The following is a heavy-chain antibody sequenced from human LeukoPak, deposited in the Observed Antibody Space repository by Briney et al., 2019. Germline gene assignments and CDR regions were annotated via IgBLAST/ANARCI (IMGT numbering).Heavy chain of an antibody. J-gene: IGHJ5*02. CDR1: GGSISSYY. Sequence: DPSETLSLTSTVSGGSISSYYWSWIRQPPGKGLEWIGYMYYRGSTSHNPSLKSRVTISVDTSKNQFSLKLSSVTAADTAVYYCAREEIRSWFDPWGQGTLVTVSS. V-gene: IGHV4-59*01. CDR3: AREEIRSWFDP. D-gene: IGHD5-24*01. CDR2: MYYRGST.